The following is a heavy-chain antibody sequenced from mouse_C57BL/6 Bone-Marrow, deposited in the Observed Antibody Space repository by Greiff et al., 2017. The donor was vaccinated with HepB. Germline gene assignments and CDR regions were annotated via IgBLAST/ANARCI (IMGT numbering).Heavy chain of an antibody. J-gene: IGHJ3*01. CDR2: IHPNSGST. CDR1: GYTFTSYW. V-gene: IGHV1-64*01. CDR3: ARYYYGSSLAWFAY. Sequence: VQLQQPGAELVKPGASVKLSCKASGYTFTSYWMHWVKQRPGQGLEWIGMIHPNSGSTNYNEKFKSKATLTVEKSSSTAYMQLSSLTSEDSAVYYCARYYYGSSLAWFAYWGQGTLVTVSA. D-gene: IGHD1-1*01.